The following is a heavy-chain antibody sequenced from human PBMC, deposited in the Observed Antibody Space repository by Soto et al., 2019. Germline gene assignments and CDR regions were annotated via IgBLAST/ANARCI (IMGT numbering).Heavy chain of an antibody. CDR1: GGSISSYY. CDR2: IYYSGST. V-gene: IGHV4-59*01. CDR3: AREGVMALFDY. Sequence: ETLSLTCTVSGGSISSYYWSWIRQPPGKGLEWIGYIYYSGSTNYNPSLKSRVTISVDTSKNQFSLKLSSVTAADTAVYYCAREGVMALFDYWGQGTLVTAPQ. J-gene: IGHJ4*02.